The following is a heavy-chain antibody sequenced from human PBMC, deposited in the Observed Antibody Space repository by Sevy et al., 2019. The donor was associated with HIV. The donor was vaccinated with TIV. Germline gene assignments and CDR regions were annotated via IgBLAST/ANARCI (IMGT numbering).Heavy chain of an antibody. CDR1: GFAFSSYA. CDR2: ISYDGNNK. V-gene: IGHV3-30-3*01. Sequence: GGSLRLSCAASGFAFSSYAIHWVSQAPGKGLEWVAVISYDGNNKYYADSVKGRCTISRDNSKNTLSLQMNSLRAEDTAVYYCVRDVSYYDRSGYSLDYWGQGTVVTVSS. D-gene: IGHD3-22*01. CDR3: VRDVSYYDRSGYSLDY. J-gene: IGHJ4*02.